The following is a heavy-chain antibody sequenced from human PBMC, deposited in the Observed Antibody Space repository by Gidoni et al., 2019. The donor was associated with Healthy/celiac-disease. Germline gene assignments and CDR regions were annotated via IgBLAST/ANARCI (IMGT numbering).Heavy chain of an antibody. CDR3: ARDLYGDYDGDYYGMDV. CDR2: IDSGGST. V-gene: IGHV3-53*01. CDR1: GFPVSSQY. J-gene: IGHJ6*02. D-gene: IGHD4-17*01. Sequence: EVQLVESGGGLIQPGGSLSLSCAASGFPVSSQYMSWVRQAPGKGLEWVSVIDSGGSTYYADSVKGRFTISRDNFKNTLYLQMNSLRAEDTAVYYCARDLYGDYDGDYYGMDVWGQGTTVTVSS.